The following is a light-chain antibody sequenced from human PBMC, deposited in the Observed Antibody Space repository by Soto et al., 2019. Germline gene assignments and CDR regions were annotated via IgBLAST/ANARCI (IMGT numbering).Light chain of an antibody. J-gene: IGKJ3*01. CDR2: RAS. Sequence: DIQMTQSPSTLSASVGDRVTITCRASESINSWLAWYQQKPGKAPTILIYRASSLEGGVQSRFTGSGSGTEFTLTISSLQPDDCSTYYCQHYDSYSCTFGPGTKVDIK. CDR3: QHYDSYSCT. V-gene: IGKV1-5*03. CDR1: ESINSW.